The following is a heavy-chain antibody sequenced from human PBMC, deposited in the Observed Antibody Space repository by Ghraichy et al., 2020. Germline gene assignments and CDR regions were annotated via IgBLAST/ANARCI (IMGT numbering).Heavy chain of an antibody. D-gene: IGHD6-19*01. V-gene: IGHV3-23*01. Sequence: GGSLRLSCAASGFTFSSYAMSWVRQAPGKGLEWVSAISGSGGSTYYADSVKGRFTISRDNSKNTLYLQMNSLRAEDTAVYYCAKVTGSSGWWNGLDPWGQGTLVTVSS. CDR3: AKVTGSSGWWNGLDP. CDR2: ISGSGGST. J-gene: IGHJ5*02. CDR1: GFTFSSYA.